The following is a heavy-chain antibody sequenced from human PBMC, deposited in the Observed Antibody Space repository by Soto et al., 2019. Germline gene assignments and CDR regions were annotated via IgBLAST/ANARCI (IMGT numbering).Heavy chain of an antibody. CDR2: ISYDGSNK. Sequence: PGGSLSLSCAASGFTFSSYGMHWVRQAPGKGLEWVAVISYDGSNKYYADSVKGRFTISRDNSKNTLYLQMNSLRAEDTAVYYCAKPDPYYYFDYWGQGTLVTVSS. D-gene: IGHD3-10*01. CDR1: GFTFSSYG. V-gene: IGHV3-30*18. J-gene: IGHJ4*02. CDR3: AKPDPYYYFDY.